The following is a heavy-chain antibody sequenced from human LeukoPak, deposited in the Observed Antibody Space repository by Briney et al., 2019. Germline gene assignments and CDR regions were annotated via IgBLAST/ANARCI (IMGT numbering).Heavy chain of an antibody. CDR3: ARPIVGATDAFDI. CDR1: GYTFTSYG. V-gene: IGHV1-18*01. CDR2: ISAYNGNT. D-gene: IGHD1-26*01. J-gene: IGHJ3*02. Sequence: ASVKVSCKASGYTFTSYGISWVRPAPGQGLEWMGWISAYNGNTNYAQKLQGRVTITTDTSTSTAYMELRSLRSDDTAVYYCARPIVGATDAFDIWGQGTMVTVSS.